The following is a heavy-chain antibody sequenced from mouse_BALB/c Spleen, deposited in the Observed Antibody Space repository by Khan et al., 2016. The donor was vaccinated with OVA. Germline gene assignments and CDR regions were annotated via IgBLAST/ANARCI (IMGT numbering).Heavy chain of an antibody. CDR2: ICAGGST. D-gene: IGHD2-13*01. Sequence: VQLKQSGPGLVAPSQSLSITCTVSGFTLTSYGIHWVHQPPGQGLEWLGVICAGGSTNYNSALMSRLSISKDNSKSQVLLKRNRRQTDDTAMYYCARGDGEYEDAMDYWGQGTSVTVSS. CDR3: ARGDGEYEDAMDY. V-gene: IGHV2-9*02. CDR1: GFTLTSYG. J-gene: IGHJ4*01.